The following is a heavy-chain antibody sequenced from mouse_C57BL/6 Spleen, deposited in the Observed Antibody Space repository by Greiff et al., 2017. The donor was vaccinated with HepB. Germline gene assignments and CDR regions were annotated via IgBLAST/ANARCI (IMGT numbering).Heavy chain of an antibody. D-gene: IGHD3-3*01. V-gene: IGHV5-4*01. Sequence: DVQLVESGGGLVKPGGSLKLSCAASGFTFSSYAMSWVRQTPEKRLEWVATISDGGSYTYYPDNVKGRFTISRDNAKNNLYLQMSHLKSEDTAMYYCARDRGAPFAYWGQGTLVTVSA. CDR1: GFTFSSYA. CDR3: ARDRGAPFAY. J-gene: IGHJ3*01. CDR2: ISDGGSYT.